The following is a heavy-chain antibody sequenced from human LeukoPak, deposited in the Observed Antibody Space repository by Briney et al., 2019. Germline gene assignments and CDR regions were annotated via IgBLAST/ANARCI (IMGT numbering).Heavy chain of an antibody. D-gene: IGHD6-6*01. Sequence: SETLSLTCTVSGGSISSYYWSWIRQPPGKGLEWIGYIYYSGSTNYNPSLKSRVTISVDTSKNQLSLKRSSVTAADTAVYYCARLETFSSSPSAVRYNWFDPWGQGTLVTVSS. CDR1: GGSISSYY. V-gene: IGHV4-59*08. CDR2: IYYSGST. CDR3: ARLETFSSSPSAVRYNWFDP. J-gene: IGHJ5*02.